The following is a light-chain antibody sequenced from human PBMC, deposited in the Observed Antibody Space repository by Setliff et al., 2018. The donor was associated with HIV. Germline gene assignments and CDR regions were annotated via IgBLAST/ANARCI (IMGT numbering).Light chain of an antibody. J-gene: IGKJ1*01. CDR3: LQYYSNQAWT. CDR1: QSILYSSNNKNY. CDR2: WAS. Sequence: DIVMTQSPDSLTVSLGGRATINCKSSQSILYSSNNKNYLAWYQQRPGHPTKPLIYWASTRESGVPDRFSGSGSGTDFTLTISRLQAEDVALYYCLQYYSNQAWTFGQGTKVDIK. V-gene: IGKV4-1*01.